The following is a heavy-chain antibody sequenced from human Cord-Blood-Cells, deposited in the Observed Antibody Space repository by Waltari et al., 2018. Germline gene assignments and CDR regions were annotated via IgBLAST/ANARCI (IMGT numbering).Heavy chain of an antibody. J-gene: IGHJ3*02. CDR2: RWYDGSNK. CDR3: ARYCSSTSCQNAFDI. CDR1: VCTFSSSG. V-gene: IGHV3-33*01. Sequence: HLVASGGGVVQPGRSLWPSCVTIVCTFSSSGVHCARQLSGKGLELVAVRWYDGSNKYYADSVKGRFTISRDNSKNTLYLQMNSLRAEDTAVYYCARYCSSTSCQNAFDIWGQGTMVTVSS. D-gene: IGHD2-2*01.